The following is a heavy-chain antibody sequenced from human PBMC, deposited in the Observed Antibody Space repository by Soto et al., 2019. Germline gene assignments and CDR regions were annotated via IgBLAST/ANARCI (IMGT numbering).Heavy chain of an antibody. V-gene: IGHV3-30-3*01. Sequence: PGVSLRLSCAASGFTFSSYAMHWVRQAPGKGLERVAVISYDGSNKYYADSVKGRFTISRDNSKNTLYLQMNSLRAEDTAVYYCARDATVTTTYGVDWYFDLWGRGTLVTVSS. CDR3: ARDATVTTTYGVDWYFDL. D-gene: IGHD4-17*01. CDR1: GFTFSSYA. J-gene: IGHJ2*01. CDR2: ISYDGSNK.